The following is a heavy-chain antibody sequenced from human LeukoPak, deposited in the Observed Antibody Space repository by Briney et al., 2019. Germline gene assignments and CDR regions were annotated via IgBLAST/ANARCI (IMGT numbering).Heavy chain of an antibody. J-gene: IGHJ4*02. V-gene: IGHV1-46*01. CDR1: GYTFTNHY. CDR2: IDPSGGST. D-gene: IGHD2-8*01. Sequence: ASVKVSCKASGYTFTNHYMHWVRQAPGQGLEWMGMIDPSGGSTSYAQKFQGRVTMTRDMSTSTVYMELSSLRSDDTAVYYCARDRCTNSVCRVFDYWGQGTLVTVSS. CDR3: ARDRCTNSVCRVFDY.